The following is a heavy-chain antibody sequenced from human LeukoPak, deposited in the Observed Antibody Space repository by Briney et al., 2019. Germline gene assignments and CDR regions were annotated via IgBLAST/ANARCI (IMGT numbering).Heavy chain of an antibody. J-gene: IGHJ4*02. CDR1: GFTFSSYG. CDR2: IWYDGSNK. V-gene: IGHV3-33*01. D-gene: IGHD3-16*01. Sequence: GGSLRLSCAASGFTFSSYGMHWVRQAPGKGLEWVAVIWYDGSNKYYADSVKGRFTISRDNSKNTLYLQMNSLRAEDTAVYYCTRDAQTSPFFHFDYWGQGTLVTVSS. CDR3: TRDAQTSPFFHFDY.